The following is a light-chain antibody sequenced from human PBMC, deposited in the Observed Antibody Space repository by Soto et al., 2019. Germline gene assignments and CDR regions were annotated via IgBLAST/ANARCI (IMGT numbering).Light chain of an antibody. J-gene: IGLJ3*02. Sequence: QSALTQPASVSGSAGQSITIFCSGTMSDVGAYNLVSWYQQHPGTAPKLIIYEVSNRPSGISSRFSGSRSGNTASLTISGLQPEDEGDYYCSAYTASSTLVFGGGTKLTVL. CDR3: SAYTASSTLV. CDR1: MSDVGAYNL. V-gene: IGLV2-14*01. CDR2: EVS.